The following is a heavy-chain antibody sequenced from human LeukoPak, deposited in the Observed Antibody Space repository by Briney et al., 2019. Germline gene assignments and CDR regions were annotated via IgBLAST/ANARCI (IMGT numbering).Heavy chain of an antibody. V-gene: IGHV4-59*01. CDR2: IYYSGST. Sequence: SETLSLTCTVSGGSISSYYWTWIRQPPGKGLEWIGYIYYSGSTNYNPSLKSRVIISVDTSKNQFSLKLNSVTASDTAVYYCARAECGGDCFEYYYYYMDVWGKGTTVTVSS. J-gene: IGHJ6*03. CDR3: ARAECGGDCFEYYYYYMDV. D-gene: IGHD2-21*02. CDR1: GGSISSYY.